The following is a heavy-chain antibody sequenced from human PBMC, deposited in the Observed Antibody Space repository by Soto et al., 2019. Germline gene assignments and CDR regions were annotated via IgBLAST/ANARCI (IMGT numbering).Heavy chain of an antibody. Sequence: GGSLRLSCTASGFKVSSKDMSWVRQAPGKGVEGVSVIYSGGSTYYADSVKGRFTISRDNSKNTLYLQMNSLRAEDTAVYYCASGVYYDILTGYYRRGYYFDYWGQGTLVTVSS. V-gene: IGHV3-66*01. CDR2: IYSGGST. J-gene: IGHJ4*02. CDR3: ASGVYYDILTGYYRRGYYFDY. D-gene: IGHD3-9*01. CDR1: GFKVSSKD.